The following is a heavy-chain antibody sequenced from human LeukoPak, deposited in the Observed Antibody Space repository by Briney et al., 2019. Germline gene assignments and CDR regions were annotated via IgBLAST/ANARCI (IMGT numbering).Heavy chain of an antibody. V-gene: IGHV4-59*08. J-gene: IGHJ4*02. CDR1: GGSTSSYY. CDR3: ARHPLRGGFDY. CDR2: IFETGDT. Sequence: KASETLSLTCTVSGGSTSSYYRSWVRQPPGKGLEWIAYIFETGDTRYNPSLKSRITISLDTSKNQISLKLNSVTAADTALYYCARHPLRGGFDYWGQGTLVTVSS. D-gene: IGHD3-10*01.